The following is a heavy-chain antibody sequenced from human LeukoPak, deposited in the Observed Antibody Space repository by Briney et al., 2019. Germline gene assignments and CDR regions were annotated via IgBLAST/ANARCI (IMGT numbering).Heavy chain of an antibody. CDR1: GFTVSSNY. D-gene: IGHD6-19*01. V-gene: IGHV3-53*01. CDR2: IYSGGST. Sequence: GGSLRLSCAASGFTVSSNYMSWVRQAPGKGLEWVSVIYSGGSTYYADSVKGRFTISRDNSKNTLYLQMNSLRAEDTAVYYRARGVGSAINEAVADGDYWGQGTLVTVSS. J-gene: IGHJ4*02. CDR3: ARGVGSAINEAVADGDY.